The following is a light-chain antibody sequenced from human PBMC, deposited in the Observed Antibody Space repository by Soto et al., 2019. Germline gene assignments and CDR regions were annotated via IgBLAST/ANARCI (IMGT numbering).Light chain of an antibody. Sequence: EIVMTQSPATLFVSPGDRAILSCRAGQGVTTNFAWYQQRPGQAPRLLIYDISNRATGVPARFSGSGSETEFTLTIRSLQSEDFAVYFCQQYNNWPSFGQGTRLEIK. CDR3: QQYNNWPS. CDR1: QGVTTN. J-gene: IGKJ5*01. V-gene: IGKV3-15*01. CDR2: DIS.